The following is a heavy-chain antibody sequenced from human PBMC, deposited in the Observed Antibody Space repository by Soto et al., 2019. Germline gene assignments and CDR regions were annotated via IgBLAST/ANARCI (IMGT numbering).Heavy chain of an antibody. Sequence: GGSLRLSCEASGFTFNTYWMHWVRQAPGKGLVWVSRINSDESTTNYADSVKGRFTISRENAKNKLYLQMNSLRAEDTAVYYCARGVKYSGTYYAAFDIWGQGTMVTVSS. J-gene: IGHJ3*02. CDR1: GFTFNTYW. CDR3: ARGVKYSGTYYAAFDI. CDR2: INSDESTT. V-gene: IGHV3-74*01. D-gene: IGHD1-26*01.